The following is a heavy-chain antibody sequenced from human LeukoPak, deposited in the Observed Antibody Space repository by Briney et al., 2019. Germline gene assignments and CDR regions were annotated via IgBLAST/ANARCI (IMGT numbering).Heavy chain of an antibody. CDR3: AMLYSYGANIDY. CDR2: INPSGGST. Sequence: ASVKVSCKASGYTFTSYYMHWVRQAPGQGLEWMGIINPSGGSTSYAQKFQGRVTMTRDTSTSTAYMELRSLRSDDTAVYYCAMLYSYGANIDYWGQGTLVTVSS. J-gene: IGHJ4*02. V-gene: IGHV1-46*01. CDR1: GYTFTSYY. D-gene: IGHD5-18*01.